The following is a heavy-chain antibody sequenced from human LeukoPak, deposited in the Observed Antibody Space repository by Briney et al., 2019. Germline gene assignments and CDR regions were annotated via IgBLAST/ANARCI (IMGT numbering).Heavy chain of an antibody. CDR2: IIPIFGTA. V-gene: IGHV1-69*13. CDR1: GYTFTSYD. CDR3: AGMYYYGSGSYSDYYYYGMDV. D-gene: IGHD3-10*01. J-gene: IGHJ6*02. Sequence: ASVKVSCKASGYTFTSYDINWVRQATGQGLEWMGGIIPIFGTANYAQKFQGRVTITADESTSTAYMELSSLRSEDTAVYYCAGMYYYGSGSYSDYYYYGMDVWGQGTTVTVSS.